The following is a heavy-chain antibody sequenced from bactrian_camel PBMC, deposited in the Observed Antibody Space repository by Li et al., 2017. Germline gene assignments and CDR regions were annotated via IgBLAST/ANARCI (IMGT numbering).Heavy chain of an antibody. CDR2: IVAGGSST. Sequence: QVQLVESGGGSVETGGSLRLSCAVSGYTFNTNYVAWFRQSPGKEREGVAAIVAGGSSTNYAASVKGRFTISKDNAKNTLFLQMNSLTVEDSAMYYCAADVVNLQMARWYTYWGQGTQVTVS. CDR3: AADVVNLQMARWYTY. V-gene: IGHV3S1*01. J-gene: IGHJ4*01. D-gene: IGHD1*01. CDR1: GYTFNTNY.